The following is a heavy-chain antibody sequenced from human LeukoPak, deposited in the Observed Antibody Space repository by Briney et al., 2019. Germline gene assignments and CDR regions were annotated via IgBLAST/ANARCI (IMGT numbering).Heavy chain of an antibody. CDR1: GGTFNTNA. V-gene: IGHV1-69*05. CDR2: IIPVFGTP. D-gene: IGHD4-17*01. CDR3: ARIEGDYGVFVF. J-gene: IGHJ4*02. Sequence: SVKVSCKASGGTFNTNAFNWVRQAPGQGLEWMGRIIPVFGTPHYAQKYQGRITITTDEFASTAYMELSSLRSQDTAIYYCARIEGDYGVFVFWGQGTLVTVSS.